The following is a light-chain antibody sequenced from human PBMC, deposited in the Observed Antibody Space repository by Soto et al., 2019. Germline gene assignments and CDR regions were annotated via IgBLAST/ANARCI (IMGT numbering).Light chain of an antibody. CDR3: YSYTASDIWV. Sequence: QSALTQPRSVSGGRGQSITISCAGTNSDVGRYNFLSWYQQPPGKAPKLLISAVSQRPSGVPDRFSGSKSGNTASLTISGLQADDEADYFCYSYTASDIWVFGGGTKVTVL. V-gene: IGLV2-11*01. CDR1: NSDVGRYNF. CDR2: AVS. J-gene: IGLJ3*02.